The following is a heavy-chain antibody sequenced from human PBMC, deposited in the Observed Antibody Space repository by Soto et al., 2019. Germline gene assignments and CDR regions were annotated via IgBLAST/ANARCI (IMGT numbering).Heavy chain of an antibody. J-gene: IGHJ5*02. D-gene: IGHD6-13*01. CDR3: ARDRLTAAAGP. Sequence: SVKVSCRASGYAFTGYYMHLVRQAPVQGLEWMGWINPNSGGTNYAQKFQGRVTMTRDTSISTAYMELSRLRSDDTAVYYCARDRLTAAAGPWGQGTLVTVYS. V-gene: IGHV1-2*02. CDR2: INPNSGGT. CDR1: GYAFTGYY.